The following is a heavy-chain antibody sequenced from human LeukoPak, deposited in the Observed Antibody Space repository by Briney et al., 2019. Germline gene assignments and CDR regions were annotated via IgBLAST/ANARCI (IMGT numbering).Heavy chain of an antibody. D-gene: IGHD3-9*01. J-gene: IGHJ4*02. CDR2: INHSGST. Sequence: PSETLSLTCAVYGGSFSGYYWSWIRQPPGKGLEWIGEINHSGSTNYNPSLKSRVTISVDTSKNQFSLKLSSVTAADTAVYYCARDYDILTGYSKGFDYWGQGTLVTVSS. CDR3: ARDYDILTGYSKGFDY. CDR1: GGSFSGYY. V-gene: IGHV4-34*01.